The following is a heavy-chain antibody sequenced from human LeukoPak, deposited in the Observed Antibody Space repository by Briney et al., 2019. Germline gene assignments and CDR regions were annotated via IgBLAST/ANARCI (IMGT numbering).Heavy chain of an antibody. D-gene: IGHD3-22*01. CDR2: ISWNGDSI. CDR3: AKENYFHSSGYNYFDS. CDR1: GFTFDDYA. V-gene: IGHV3-9*01. J-gene: IGHJ4*01. Sequence: GRSLRLSCAASGFTFDDYAMHWVRQTPGKGLEWVSSISWNGDSIGYADSVKGRFTISRDNTKKSLYLQMNSLRAEDTALYYCAKENYFHSSGYNYFDSWGHGTLVTVSS.